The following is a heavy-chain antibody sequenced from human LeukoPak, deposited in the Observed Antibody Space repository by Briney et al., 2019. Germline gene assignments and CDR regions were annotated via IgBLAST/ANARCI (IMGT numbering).Heavy chain of an antibody. D-gene: IGHD4-11*01. CDR1: GGSISSYY. CDR2: IYYTGST. V-gene: IGHV4-59*12. J-gene: IGHJ5*02. CDR3: AIQMTTVTTSGYPPKFKKRAWFDP. Sequence: SETLSLTCTISGGSISSYYWSWIRQPPGKGPEWIGYIYYTGSTNHNPSLKSRVTISVDTSKNQFSLKLSSVTAADTAVYYCAIQMTTVTTSGYPPKFKKRAWFDPWGQGTLVTVSS.